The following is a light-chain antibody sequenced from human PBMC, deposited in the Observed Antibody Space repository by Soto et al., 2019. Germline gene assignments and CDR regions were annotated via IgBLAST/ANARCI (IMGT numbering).Light chain of an antibody. CDR2: AAS. J-gene: IGKJ3*01. CDR3: QDYSKWPLFT. Sequence: EIVVTQSPGILSVSPGDRATLSCRASQSVGRNLAWYQQKPGQAPTLLIYAASTRATGLPVRFSGSGSGTDFTLTISSLQSEDFAVYYCQDYSKWPLFTFGPGTRVDMK. V-gene: IGKV3-15*01. CDR1: QSVGRN.